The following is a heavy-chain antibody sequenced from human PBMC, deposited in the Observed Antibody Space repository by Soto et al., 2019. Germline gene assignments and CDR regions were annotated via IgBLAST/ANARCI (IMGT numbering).Heavy chain of an antibody. CDR3: VHLLTGGRFDA. CDR2: IYWDDDK. J-gene: IGHJ4*02. CDR1: GFTLSSSGVG. V-gene: IGHV2-5*02. D-gene: IGHD3-16*01. Sequence: QITLKESGPSLVKPTETLTLTCIFSGFTLSSSGVGVAWIRQPPGKPLEWLALIYWDDDKYTSPSLKSRLTITKDTTKNLVVLLMTNMDPVDTATYFCVHLLTGGRFDAWGQGTLVTVSS.